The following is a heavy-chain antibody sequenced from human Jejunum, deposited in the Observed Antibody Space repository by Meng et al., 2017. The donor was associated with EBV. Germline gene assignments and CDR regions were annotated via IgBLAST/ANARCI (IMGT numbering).Heavy chain of an antibody. CDR1: GFTFAGYT. CDR3: SRDGVGRLIPIDY. D-gene: IGHD3-16*01. Sequence: EVVLLYAGGGLVQPGGSVDSYCAVFGFTFAGYTMNWVRQAQGRGLEWVSGISDSGDSTNYADSVKGRFTISRDNSKDTLYLQMNSLGVEDTAVYYCSRDGVGRLIPIDYWGQGTLVTVSS. J-gene: IGHJ4*02. V-gene: IGHV3-23*01. CDR2: ISDSGDST.